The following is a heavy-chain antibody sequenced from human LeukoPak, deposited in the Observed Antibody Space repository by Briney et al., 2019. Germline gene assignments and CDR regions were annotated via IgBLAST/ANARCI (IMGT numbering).Heavy chain of an antibody. J-gene: IGHJ3*02. V-gene: IGHV4-59*01. CDR1: GGSISSYY. CDR3: ARDRYYYDSSGDYYRSDDAFDI. CDR2: IYYSGST. D-gene: IGHD3-22*01. Sequence: PSETLSLTCTVSGGSISSYYWSWIRQPPGKGLEWIGYIYYSGSTNYNPSLKSRVTISVATSKNQFSLKLSSVTAADTAVYYCARDRYYYDSSGDYYRSDDAFDIWGQGTMVTVSS.